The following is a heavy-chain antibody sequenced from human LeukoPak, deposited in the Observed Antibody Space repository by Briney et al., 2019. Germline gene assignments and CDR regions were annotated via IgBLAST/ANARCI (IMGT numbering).Heavy chain of an antibody. CDR1: GGSINSRSYY. V-gene: IGHV4-39*01. D-gene: IGHD4-17*01. Sequence: SETLSLTCTVSGGSINSRSYYWGWIRQPPGKGLEWIGSVYYGGTTYYNPSLKSRATISEDTSKNQFSLKLSSVTAADTAVYYCARRATTVTTGYYYYYMDVWGKGTTVTVS. J-gene: IGHJ6*03. CDR3: ARRATTVTTGYYYYYMDV. CDR2: VYYGGTT.